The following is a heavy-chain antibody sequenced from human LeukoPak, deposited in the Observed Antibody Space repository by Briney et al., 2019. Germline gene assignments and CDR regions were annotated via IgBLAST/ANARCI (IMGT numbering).Heavy chain of an antibody. CDR2: IIPILGIA. J-gene: IGHJ5*02. CDR3: ARDRWGTSWFDP. CDR1: GGTFSSYA. D-gene: IGHD3-16*01. V-gene: IGHV1-69*04. Sequence: GASVKVSCKASGGTFSSYAISWVRQAPGQGLEWMGRIIPILGIANYAQKFQGRVTITADKSTSTAYMELSSLRSEDTAVYYCARDRWGTSWFDPWGQGTLVTVSS.